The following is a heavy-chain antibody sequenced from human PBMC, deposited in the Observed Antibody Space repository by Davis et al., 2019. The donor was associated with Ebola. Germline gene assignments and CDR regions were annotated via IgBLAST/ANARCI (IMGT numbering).Heavy chain of an antibody. J-gene: IGHJ4*02. Sequence: GESLKISCTASGFTFSSYAMSWVRQAPGKGLGWVSAISGSGGSTYYADSVKGRFTISRDNSKNTLYLQMNSLRAEDTVVYYCVPQDSSEDYWGQGTLVTVSS. V-gene: IGHV3-23*01. CDR2: ISGSGGST. D-gene: IGHD3-22*01. CDR1: GFTFSSYA. CDR3: VPQDSSEDY.